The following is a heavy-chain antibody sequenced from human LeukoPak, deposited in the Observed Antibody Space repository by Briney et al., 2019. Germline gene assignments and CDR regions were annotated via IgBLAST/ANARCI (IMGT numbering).Heavy chain of an antibody. D-gene: IGHD3-22*01. V-gene: IGHV3-15*01. CDR3: TTVRVYYYDSSPLPPEKCYFDS. CDR2: LKSKSDGRIT. CDR1: GFTLSKAW. Sequence: KAGGSLRLSCAASGFTLSKAWMSWVRQAPGKGLEWVGRLKSKSDGRITDNAAPVKGRFTILRDDTKNTLYLQMNSLKTEDTAVYYCTTVRVYYYDSSPLPPEKCYFDSWGQGTLVTVSS. J-gene: IGHJ4*02.